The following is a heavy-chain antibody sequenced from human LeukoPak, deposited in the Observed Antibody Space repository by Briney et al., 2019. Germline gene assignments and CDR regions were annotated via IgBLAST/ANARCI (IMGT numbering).Heavy chain of an antibody. V-gene: IGHV3-23*01. J-gene: IGHJ4*02. CDR2: INRGGDGT. CDR1: GFTFNTFT. D-gene: IGHD3-10*01. CDR3: AKGTERYREVSSFDS. Sequence: GGSLRLSCAASGFTFNTFTMNWVRQAPGKGLEWVSAINRGGDGTYYADFVQGRFTISRDNSENTLYLQMNSLRPEDTATYYCAKGTERYREVSSFDSWGRGTQVTVSS.